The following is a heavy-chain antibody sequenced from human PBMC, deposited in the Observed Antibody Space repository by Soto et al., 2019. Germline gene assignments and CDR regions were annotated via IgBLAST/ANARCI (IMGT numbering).Heavy chain of an antibody. D-gene: IGHD2-15*01. CDR2: INPSGGST. CDR3: ARDKGYCSDTSCPDFDY. Sequence: ASVKVSCKASGYTFTSYYMHWVRQAPGQGLEWMGIINPSGGSTSYAQKFQGRVTMTRDTSTSTAYMELSSLRYEDTAVYYCARDKGYCSDTSCPDFDYWGQGTLVTVSS. J-gene: IGHJ4*02. V-gene: IGHV1-46*01. CDR1: GYTFTSYY.